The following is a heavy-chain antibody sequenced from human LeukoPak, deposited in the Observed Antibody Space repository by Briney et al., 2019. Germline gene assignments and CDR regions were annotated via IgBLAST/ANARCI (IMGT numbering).Heavy chain of an antibody. CDR2: ISWNSGSI. J-gene: IGHJ4*02. V-gene: IGHV3-9*03. D-gene: IGHD3-10*01. CDR1: GFTFDDYA. Sequence: GRSLRLSCAASGFTFDDYAMHWVRQAPGKGLEWVSGISWNSGSIGYADSVRGRFTISRDNAKSSLYLQMNSLRDEDMGLYYCAKERFGELFPDYWGQGTLVTVSS. CDR3: AKERFGELFPDY.